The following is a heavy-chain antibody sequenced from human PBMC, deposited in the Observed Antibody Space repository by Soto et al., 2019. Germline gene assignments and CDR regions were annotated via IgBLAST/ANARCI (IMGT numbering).Heavy chain of an antibody. CDR2: IAYDGSNR. Sequence: QVQLVESGGGVVQPGRSLRLSCAASGFSISRSAMHWVRQAPGKGLEWVAVIAYDGSNRWYADSAKGRFTISRDNSKNTVYSEMRSLRGEDTAVYCSASDLQAGTENVNWFATWGQGPVVNVSS. V-gene: IGHV3-30*04. J-gene: IGHJ5*02. CDR3: ASDLQAGTENVNWFAT. CDR1: GFSISRSA.